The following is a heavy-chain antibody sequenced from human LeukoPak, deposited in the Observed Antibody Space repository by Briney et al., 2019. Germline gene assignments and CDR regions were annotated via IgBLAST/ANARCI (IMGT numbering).Heavy chain of an antibody. CDR3: TGNYYGSGSYADFDY. V-gene: IGHV3-73*01. CDR2: IRSTANGYAT. D-gene: IGHD3-10*01. CDR1: GFTYSGSA. J-gene: IGHJ4*02. Sequence: GGSLRLSCAASGFTYSGSALHWVRQASGKGLEWVGRIRSTANGYATAYAASVKGRFTISRDDSKNTAYLQMDSLKTEDTAVYYCTGNYYGSGSYADFDYWGQGTLVTVSS.